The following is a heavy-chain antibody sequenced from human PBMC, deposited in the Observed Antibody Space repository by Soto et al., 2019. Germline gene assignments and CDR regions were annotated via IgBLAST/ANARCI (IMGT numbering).Heavy chain of an antibody. CDR2: ISAYNGNT. CDR1: GYSFTNYG. D-gene: IGHD6-19*01. J-gene: IGHJ6*03. Sequence: QDQLVQSGVEVKKPGASVKVSCKASGYSFTNYGITWVRQAPGQGFEWMGWISAYNGNTNYAQKFQGRVTLTTDASTSTAYLGSRSLRSDDTAVYYCARDRGVAPPVAGNTHYYYYMDVWGIGTTVTVSS. CDR3: ARDRGVAPPVAGNTHYYYYMDV. V-gene: IGHV1-18*01.